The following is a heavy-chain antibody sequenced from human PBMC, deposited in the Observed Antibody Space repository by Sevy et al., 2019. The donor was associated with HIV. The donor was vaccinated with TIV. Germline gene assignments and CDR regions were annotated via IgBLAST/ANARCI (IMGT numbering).Heavy chain of an antibody. CDR2: ISYDGRNNK. CDR1: GFSFSDYR. Sequence: GGSLRLSCAASGFSFSDYRMHWVRQAPGKGLEWVAVISYDGRNNKYNADSVKGRFTISRDNSKNTLYLQMNSLRAEDTAIYYCARDSAEILSSAFDYWGQGTLVTVSS. V-gene: IGHV3-30*03. D-gene: IGHD2-15*01. J-gene: IGHJ4*02. CDR3: ARDSAEILSSAFDY.